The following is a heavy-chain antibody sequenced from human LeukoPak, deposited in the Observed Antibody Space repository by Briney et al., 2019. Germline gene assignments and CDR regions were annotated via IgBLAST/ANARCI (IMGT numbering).Heavy chain of an antibody. CDR1: GGTFSSYA. V-gene: IGHV1-69*01. D-gene: IGHD6-19*01. CDR2: IIPIFGTA. Sequence: ASVKVSCKASGGTFSSYAISWVRQAPGQGLEWMGGIIPIFGTANYAQKFQGRVTITADESTSTAYMELSSLRSEDTAVYYCARDVSKAGYSSGWYYDYWGQGTLVTVSS. J-gene: IGHJ4*02. CDR3: ARDVSKAGYSSGWYYDY.